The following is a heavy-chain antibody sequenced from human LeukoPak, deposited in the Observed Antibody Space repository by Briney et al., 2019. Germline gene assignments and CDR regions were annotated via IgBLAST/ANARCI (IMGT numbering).Heavy chain of an antibody. D-gene: IGHD6-13*01. J-gene: IGHJ4*02. CDR3: ARAYSPPQWSPFDY. CDR2: IYYSGST. CDR1: GGSISSSSYY. Sequence: PSETLSLTCTVSGGSISSSSYYWGWLRQPPGKGLEWIGSIYYSGSTYYKPSLKSRVTISLDTSKNQFSLKLSSVTAADTAVYYCARAYSPPQWSPFDYWGQGTLVTVSS. V-gene: IGHV4-39*07.